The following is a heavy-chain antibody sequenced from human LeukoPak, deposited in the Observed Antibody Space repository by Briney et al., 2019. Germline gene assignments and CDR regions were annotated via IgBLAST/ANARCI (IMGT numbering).Heavy chain of an antibody. CDR1: FTFXXXA. CDR2: ISGSGGST. D-gene: IGHD3-10*01. Sequence: FTFXXXAMSWVRQXPGKGLEWVSAISGSGGSTYYADSVKGRFTISRDNSKNTLYLQMNSLRAEDTAVYYCAKDPHYYGSGSYYNSWGQGTLVTVSS. J-gene: IGHJ5*02. V-gene: IGHV3-23*01. CDR3: AKDPHYYGSGSYYNS.